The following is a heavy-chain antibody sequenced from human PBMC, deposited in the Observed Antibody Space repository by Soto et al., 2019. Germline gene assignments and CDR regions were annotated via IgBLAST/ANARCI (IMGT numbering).Heavy chain of an antibody. D-gene: IGHD3-9*01. CDR3: AREYYGLLTGYYTDY. V-gene: IGHV3-74*01. CDR1: GFPFSSYW. CDR2: ISGDGVTT. Sequence: VQLVESGGDLVQRGGSLRLSCAASGFPFSSYWMHWVRHTPGKGLDWLARISGDGVTTYYADSVTGRFTVSRDHAKTTLFLQRSGLRAEDTAVYYCAREYYGLLTGYYTDYWGQGTLVSVSS. J-gene: IGHJ4*02.